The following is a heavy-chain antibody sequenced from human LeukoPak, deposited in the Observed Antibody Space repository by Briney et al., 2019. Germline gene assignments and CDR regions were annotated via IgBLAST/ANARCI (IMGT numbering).Heavy chain of an antibody. Sequence: ASVKVSCKASGYTFTAYYIHWVRQAPGQGLEWMGWINPNGGATNYAQSLQGRVTLTWDTSIGTASMELMRLRSDDTAVYYCARDRYDSVNYYGLDVWGQGTTVTVAS. V-gene: IGHV1-2*02. D-gene: IGHD3-22*01. CDR2: INPNGGAT. CDR3: ARDRYDSVNYYGLDV. CDR1: GYTFTAYY. J-gene: IGHJ6*02.